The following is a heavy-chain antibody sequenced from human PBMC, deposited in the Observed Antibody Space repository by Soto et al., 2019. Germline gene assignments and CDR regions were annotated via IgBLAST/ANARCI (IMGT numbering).Heavy chain of an antibody. V-gene: IGHV3-23*01. J-gene: IGHJ4*02. D-gene: IGHD2-15*01. CDR2: ISGSGGST. CDR1: GFTFSSYA. CDR3: ARGRGPLYYFDY. Sequence: GGSLRLSCAASGFTFSSYAMSWVRQAPGKGLEWVSAISGSGGSTYYADSVKGRFTISRDNSKNTLYLQMNSLRAEDTAVYYCARGRGPLYYFDYWGQGTLVTVS.